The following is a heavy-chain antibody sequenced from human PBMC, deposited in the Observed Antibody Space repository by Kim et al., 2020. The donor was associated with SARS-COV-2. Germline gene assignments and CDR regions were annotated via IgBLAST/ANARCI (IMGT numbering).Heavy chain of an antibody. Sequence: GGSLRLSCVASGFTFGTYAMTWVRQAPGKGLDWVSTISNNGASTFYADSVKGRFTVSRDNSINTVYLKLSSLRAEDTATYYCAKDLFGGSSPCGELFNGWRGVGGQGTTLTV. CDR1: GFTFGTYA. J-gene: IGHJ6*01. V-gene: IGHV3-23*01. D-gene: IGHD3-10*01. CDR3: AKDLFGGSSPCGELFNGWRGV. CDR2: ISNNGAST.